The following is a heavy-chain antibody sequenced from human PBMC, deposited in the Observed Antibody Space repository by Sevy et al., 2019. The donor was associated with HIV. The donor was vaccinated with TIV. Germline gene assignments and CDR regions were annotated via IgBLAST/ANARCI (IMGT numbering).Heavy chain of an antibody. Sequence: GGSLRLSCAASAFTFSSYGRHWVRQAPGKGLEWVAVIWYDGSNKYYADSVKGRFTISRDNSKNTLYLQMNSLRAEDTAVYYCARDRGYCSSTSCRNWFDPWGQGTLVTVSS. V-gene: IGHV3-33*01. CDR3: ARDRGYCSSTSCRNWFDP. J-gene: IGHJ5*02. CDR1: AFTFSSYG. CDR2: IWYDGSNK. D-gene: IGHD2-2*01.